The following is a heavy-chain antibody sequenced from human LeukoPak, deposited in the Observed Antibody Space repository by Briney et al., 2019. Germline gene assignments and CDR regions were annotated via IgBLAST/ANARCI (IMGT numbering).Heavy chain of an antibody. CDR2: VSDDGRTE. CDR1: GFTFSSHG. V-gene: IGHV3-30*18. J-gene: IGHJ4*02. Sequence: GRSLRLSCAASGFTFSSHGMHWVRQAPGKGLEWVAVVSDDGRTEYYADSVKGRFTISGDNSKNTVSLQMNSLRGDDTAVFYCTKEGATVSRYNFDYWGQGTLVTVSS. CDR3: TKEGATVSRYNFDY. D-gene: IGHD2-15*01.